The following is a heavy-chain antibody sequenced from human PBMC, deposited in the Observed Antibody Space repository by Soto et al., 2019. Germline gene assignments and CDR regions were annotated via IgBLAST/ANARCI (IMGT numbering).Heavy chain of an antibody. D-gene: IGHD1-7*01. CDR3: ARQAGMELRNYSYGIDV. V-gene: IGHV1-18*01. CDR2: ISAYNDNT. Sequence: SVKAPCKASGYTFPSDGISWVRQAPGQGLEWIGWISAYNDNTNYAQKLQGRVTMNTDTSTSTAYMELRSLRSDDTAVYYCARQAGMELRNYSYGIDV. CDR1: GYTFPSDG. J-gene: IGHJ6*01.